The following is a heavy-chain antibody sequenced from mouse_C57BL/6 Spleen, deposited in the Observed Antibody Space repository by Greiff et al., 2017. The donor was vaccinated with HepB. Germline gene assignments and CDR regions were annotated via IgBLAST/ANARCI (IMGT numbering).Heavy chain of an antibody. CDR1: GYTFTSYG. Sequence: QVQLKESGAELARPGASVKLSCKASGYTFTSYGISWVKQRTGQGLEWIGEIYPRSGNTYYNEKFKGKATLTVDKPSSTAYMQLSSLTSEDSAVYYCARCRYYGSSYEDYWGQGTTLTVSS. D-gene: IGHD1-1*01. CDR3: ARCRYYGSSYEDY. J-gene: IGHJ2*01. V-gene: IGHV1-81*01. CDR2: IYPRSGNT.